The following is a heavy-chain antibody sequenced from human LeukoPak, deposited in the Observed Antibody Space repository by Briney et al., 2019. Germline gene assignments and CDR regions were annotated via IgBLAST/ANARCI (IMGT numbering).Heavy chain of an antibody. V-gene: IGHV4-59*01. D-gene: IGHD6-6*01. CDR1: GGSINSYY. Sequence: PSETLSLTCTVSGGSINSYYWSWIRQPPGKGLKYIGHIYYTGSTNYNPSLKSRVTMSLDTSKNQFSLKLSSVTAADTAVYYCARHIATRLASGYYYYMDVWGKGTTVTVSS. J-gene: IGHJ6*03. CDR2: IYYTGST. CDR3: ARHIATRLASGYYYYMDV.